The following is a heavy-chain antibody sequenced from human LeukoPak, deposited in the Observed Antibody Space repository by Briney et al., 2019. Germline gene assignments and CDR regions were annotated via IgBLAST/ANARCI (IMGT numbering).Heavy chain of an antibody. CDR2: ISAYNGNT. Sequence: ASVKVSCRASGYTFTSYGISWVRRAPGQGLEWMGWISAYNGNTNYAQKLQGRVTMTTDTSTSTAYMELRSLRSDDTAVYYCARDLATKASNDAFDIWGQGTMVTVSS. J-gene: IGHJ3*02. D-gene: IGHD1-26*01. CDR3: ARDLATKASNDAFDI. V-gene: IGHV1-18*01. CDR1: GYTFTSYG.